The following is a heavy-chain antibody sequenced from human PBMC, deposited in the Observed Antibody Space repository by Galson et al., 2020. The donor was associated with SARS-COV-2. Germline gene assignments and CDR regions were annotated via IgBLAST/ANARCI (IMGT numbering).Heavy chain of an antibody. Sequence: GESLKISCKGSGYSFTSYWIGWVRQMPGKGLEWMGIIYPGDSDTRYSPSCQGQVTISADKPISTAYLQWSSLKASDTAMYYCASVIAAAGIEYYCDYWGQGTLVTVSS. CDR3: ASVIAAAGIEYYCDY. D-gene: IGHD6-13*01. J-gene: IGHJ4*02. CDR2: IYPGDSDT. CDR1: GYSFTSYW. V-gene: IGHV5-51*04.